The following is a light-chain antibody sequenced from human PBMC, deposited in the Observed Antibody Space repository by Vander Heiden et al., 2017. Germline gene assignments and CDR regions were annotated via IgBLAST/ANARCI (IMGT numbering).Light chain of an antibody. CDR1: QSVLYSSNNKNY. Sequence: DIVMPQSPDSLAVSLGERATINCKSSQSVLYSSNNKNYLAWYQQKPGQPPKLLIYWASTRESGVPDRFSGSGSGTDFTLTISSLQAEDVAVYYCQQDDSTPQTFGQGTKVEIK. J-gene: IGKJ1*01. CDR2: WAS. V-gene: IGKV4-1*01. CDR3: QQDDSTPQT.